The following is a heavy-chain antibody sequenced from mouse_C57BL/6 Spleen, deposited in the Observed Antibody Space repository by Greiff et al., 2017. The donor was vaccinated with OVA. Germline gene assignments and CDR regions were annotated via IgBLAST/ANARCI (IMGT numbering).Heavy chain of an antibody. V-gene: IGHV1-15*01. CDR2: IDPETGGT. J-gene: IGHJ3*01. CDR1: GYTFTDYE. D-gene: IGHD3-2*02. Sequence: QVQLKQSGAELVRPGASVTLSCKASGYTFTDYEMHWVKQTPVHGLEWIGAIDPETGGTAYNQKFKGKAILTADKSSSTAYMELRSLTSEDSAVYYCTRTAQAAYWGQGTLVTVSA. CDR3: TRTAQAAY.